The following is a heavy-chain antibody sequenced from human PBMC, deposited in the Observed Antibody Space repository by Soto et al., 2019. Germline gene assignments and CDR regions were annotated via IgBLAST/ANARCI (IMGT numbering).Heavy chain of an antibody. D-gene: IGHD6-6*01. CDR2: INPTYGGA. J-gene: IGHJ4*02. CDR1: GYTFSDSY. V-gene: IGHV1-2*02. Sequence: QVQLMQSGAEVKTPGASVRVSCRASGYTFSDSYIHWVRQAPGQGLEWLGWINPTYGGATYEQKFQGRVTMTRDTSISTAYMELRRLQSDDTAVYYCARDMGGSSSFLGYWGQGTLVTVSS. CDR3: ARDMGGSSSFLGY.